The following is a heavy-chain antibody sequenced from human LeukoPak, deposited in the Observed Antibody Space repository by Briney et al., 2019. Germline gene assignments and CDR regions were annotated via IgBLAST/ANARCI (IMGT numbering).Heavy chain of an antibody. V-gene: IGHV3-74*01. Sequence: GGSLRLSCAPSGFTFNTYWMHWVRHAPGKGLVWVSRINKDGSSTSYAESVQGRFTFSRDHAKNTLYLQMNSLRAEDTAVYYCVRDVWGDRDSYFDYWGQGTLVTVSS. J-gene: IGHJ4*02. CDR2: INKDGSST. CDR1: GFTFNTYW. CDR3: VRDVWGDRDSYFDY. D-gene: IGHD2-21*01.